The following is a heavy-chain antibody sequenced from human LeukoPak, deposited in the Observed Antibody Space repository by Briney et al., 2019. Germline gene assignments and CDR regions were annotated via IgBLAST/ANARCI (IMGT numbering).Heavy chain of an antibody. CDR2: IPYSGTT. V-gene: IGHV4-59*11. CDR3: ATALWFGEYYLDV. J-gene: IGHJ6*03. CDR1: GGSISGHY. Sequence: SETLSLTCTVSGGSISGHYWTWVRQPPGKGLEWIGKIPYSGTTNYNPSFMSRVTMSVDTSKNQVSLKVKSVTAADTAVYYCATALWFGEYYLDVWGKGTTVTISS. D-gene: IGHD3-10*01.